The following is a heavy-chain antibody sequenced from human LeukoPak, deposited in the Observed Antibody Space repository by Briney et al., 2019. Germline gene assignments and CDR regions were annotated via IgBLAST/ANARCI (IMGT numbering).Heavy chain of an antibody. J-gene: IGHJ5*02. V-gene: IGHV3-7*01. Sequence: GGSLRLSCAASGFTFGSYWMSWVRQAPGKGLEWVANIKQDGSEKYYVDPVKGRFTISRDNGKNSLYPQINSLRAEDTAVYYCARDCSSTNCYRGGFDPWGQGTLVTVSS. CDR1: GFTFGSYW. D-gene: IGHD2-2*01. CDR2: IKQDGSEK. CDR3: ARDCSSTNCYRGGFDP.